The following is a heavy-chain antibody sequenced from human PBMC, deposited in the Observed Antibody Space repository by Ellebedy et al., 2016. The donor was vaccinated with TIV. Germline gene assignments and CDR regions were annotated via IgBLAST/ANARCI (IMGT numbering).Heavy chain of an antibody. CDR3: GRSKGMDV. J-gene: IGHJ6*02. V-gene: IGHV4-59*01. CDR2: IYYSGST. CDR1: GGSISSYY. Sequence: MPSETLSLTCTVSGGSISSYYWSWIRQPPGKGLEWIGYIYYSGSTNYNPSLKSRVNISVDTSKNQFSLKLSSVTAADTAVYYCGRSKGMDVWGQGTTVTVSS.